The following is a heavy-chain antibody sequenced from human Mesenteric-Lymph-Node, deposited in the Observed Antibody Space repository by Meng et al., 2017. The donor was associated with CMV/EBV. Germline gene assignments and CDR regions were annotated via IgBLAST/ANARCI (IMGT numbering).Heavy chain of an antibody. CDR1: GLTLDDYA. J-gene: IGHJ6*02. CDR2: ISWESGII. V-gene: IGHV3-9*01. Sequence: GGSLRLSCAASGLTLDDYAMHWVRQAPGKGLEWVSGISWESGIIDYADSVKGRFTSSRDNAKNSLYLQMNSLRAEDTALYYCAKDMLIAAAGTYYYYGMDVWGQGTTVTVSS. D-gene: IGHD6-13*01. CDR3: AKDMLIAAAGTYYYYGMDV.